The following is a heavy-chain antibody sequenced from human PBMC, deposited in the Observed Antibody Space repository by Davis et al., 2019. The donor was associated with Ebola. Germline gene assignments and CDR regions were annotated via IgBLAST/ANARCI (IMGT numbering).Heavy chain of an antibody. Sequence: GESLKISCAASGFTFSSYGMHWVRQAPGKGLEWVAVISYDGSNKYYADSVKGRFTISRDNSQNTVHLQMNSLRAEDTAVYYCARDTWYSGDDNGGDWGQGTLVTVSS. CDR2: ISYDGSNK. V-gene: IGHV3-30*03. CDR3: ARDTWYSGDDNGGD. J-gene: IGHJ4*02. D-gene: IGHD1-26*01. CDR1: GFTFSSYG.